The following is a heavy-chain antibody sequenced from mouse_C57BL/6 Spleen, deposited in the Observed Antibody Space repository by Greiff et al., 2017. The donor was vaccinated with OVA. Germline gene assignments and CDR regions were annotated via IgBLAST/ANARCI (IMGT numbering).Heavy chain of an antibody. CDR3: ARWLGRGGYYAMDY. J-gene: IGHJ4*01. CDR1: GYTFTDYY. D-gene: IGHD4-1*01. Sequence: EVQLQQSGPELVKPGASVKISCKASGYTFTDYYMNWVKQSHGKSLEWIGDINPNNGGTSYNQKFKGKATLTVDKSSSTAYMELRSLTSEDSAVYYCARWLGRGGYYAMDYWGQGTSVTVSS. V-gene: IGHV1-26*01. CDR2: INPNNGGT.